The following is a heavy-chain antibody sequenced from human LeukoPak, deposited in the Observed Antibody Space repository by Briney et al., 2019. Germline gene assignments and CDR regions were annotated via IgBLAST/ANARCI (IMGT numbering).Heavy chain of an antibody. CDR1: GFTFSSYW. V-gene: IGHV3-7*03. J-gene: IGHJ4*02. CDR2: IKQDGSEK. D-gene: IGHD3-22*01. Sequence: GGSLRLSCAASGFTFSSYWMSWVRQAPGKGLEWVANIKQDGSEKYYVDSVKGRFTISRENAKNSLYLQMNSLRAEDTAVYYCARVGRDYYDSSGYSHYFDYWGQGTLVTVSS. CDR3: ARVGRDYYDSSGYSHYFDY.